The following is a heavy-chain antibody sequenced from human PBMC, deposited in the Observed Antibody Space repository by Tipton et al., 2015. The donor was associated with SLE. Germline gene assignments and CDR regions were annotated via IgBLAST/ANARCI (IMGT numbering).Heavy chain of an antibody. CDR2: IYHSGST. J-gene: IGHJ4*02. V-gene: IGHV4-59*01. CDR3: ARGDPQGLEPFDY. D-gene: IGHD1-1*01. Sequence: TLSLTCTVSGGSMSTYYWSWIRQPPGKGLEWIGYIYHSGSTNYNPSLRSRVTISVDTSKNQLSLQLSSVTTADTAVYYCARGDPQGLEPFDYWGQGTLVTASS. CDR1: GGSMSTYY.